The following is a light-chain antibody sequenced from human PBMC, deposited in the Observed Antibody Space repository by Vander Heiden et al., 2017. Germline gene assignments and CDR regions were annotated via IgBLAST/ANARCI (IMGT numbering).Light chain of an antibody. CDR3: QQYNNWPLT. V-gene: IGKV3-15*01. CDR2: GAS. Sequence: ERVMTQSLATLSESPGERATLSCRASQSVSSNLAWYQQKPGQTPRLLIYGASTRATGIPDRFSGSGSGTEFTLTIGSLQSEDFAVYYCQQYNNWPLTFGGGTKVEIK. J-gene: IGKJ4*01. CDR1: QSVSSN.